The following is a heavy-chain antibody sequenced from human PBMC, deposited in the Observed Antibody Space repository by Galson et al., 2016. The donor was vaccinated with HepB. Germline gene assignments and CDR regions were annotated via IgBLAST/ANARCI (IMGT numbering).Heavy chain of an antibody. J-gene: IGHJ3*02. CDR2: IYYSGST. Sequence: SETLSLTCTVSGGSISSYYWSWIRQPPGKGLEWIGYIYYSGSTNYNPSLKSRVTMSVDTSKNQFSLKLSSVTAADTAVYYCASTSWSYYFPSDAFNIWGQGTMVTVSS. V-gene: IGHV4-59*08. D-gene: IGHD1-26*01. CDR1: GGSISSYY. CDR3: ASTSWSYYFPSDAFNI.